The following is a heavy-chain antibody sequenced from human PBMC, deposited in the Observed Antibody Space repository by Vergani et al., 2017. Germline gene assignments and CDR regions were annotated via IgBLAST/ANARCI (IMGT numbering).Heavy chain of an antibody. Sequence: QVQLQESGPGVVKPSQTLSLTCAVSGASIRNYHWSWIRQSAGKGLEWIGLVYNSGSTNYNPSLKSRVTVSAGTSRSQFSLNLTSVTAADTAVYYCVRTVALWFGETKDGGWFDPWGQGTLVTVTS. CDR3: VRTVALWFGETKDGGWFDP. D-gene: IGHD3-10*01. CDR2: VYNSGST. V-gene: IGHV4-4*07. CDR1: GASIRNYH. J-gene: IGHJ5*02.